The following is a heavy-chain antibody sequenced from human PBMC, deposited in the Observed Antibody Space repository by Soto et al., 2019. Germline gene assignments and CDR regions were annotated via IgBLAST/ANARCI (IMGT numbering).Heavy chain of an antibody. CDR3: ARASIAAAGRHFDY. D-gene: IGHD6-13*01. Sequence: QVQLVQSGAEVKKPGAPVKVSCKASGYTFTGYYMHWGRQAPGQGLEWMGWINPNSGGTNYAQKFQGRVTMTRDTSISTAYMELSRLRSDDTAVYYCARASIAAAGRHFDYWGQGTLVTVSS. CDR2: INPNSGGT. V-gene: IGHV1-2*02. J-gene: IGHJ4*02. CDR1: GYTFTGYY.